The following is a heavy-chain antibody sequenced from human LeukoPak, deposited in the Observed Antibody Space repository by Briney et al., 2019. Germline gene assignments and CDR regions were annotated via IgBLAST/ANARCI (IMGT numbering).Heavy chain of an antibody. CDR2: ISSSSSYI. V-gene: IGHV3-21*01. J-gene: IGHJ4*02. CDR3: ARGTMFPYYFDY. Sequence: GGSLRLSCAASGFTFSSYGMHWVRQAPGKGLEWVSFISSSSSYIYYADSVKGRFTISRDNAKNSLYLQMNSLRAEDTAVYYCARGTMFPYYFDYWGQGSLVTVSS. CDR1: GFTFSSYG. D-gene: IGHD3-10*02.